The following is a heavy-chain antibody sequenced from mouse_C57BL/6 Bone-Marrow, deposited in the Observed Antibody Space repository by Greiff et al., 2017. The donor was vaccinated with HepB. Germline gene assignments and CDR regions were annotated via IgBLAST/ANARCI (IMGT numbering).Heavy chain of an antibody. CDR1: GFSLTSYG. J-gene: IGHJ4*01. V-gene: IGHV2-2*01. Sequence: QVQLQQSGPGLVQPSQSLSITCTVSGFSLTSYGVHWVRQSPGKGLEWLGVIWSGGSTDYNAAFISRLSISKDNSKSQVFFKMNSLQADDTAIYYCASAYYYGSSWDYAMDYWGQGTSVTVSS. CDR3: ASAYYYGSSWDYAMDY. CDR2: IWSGGST. D-gene: IGHD1-1*01.